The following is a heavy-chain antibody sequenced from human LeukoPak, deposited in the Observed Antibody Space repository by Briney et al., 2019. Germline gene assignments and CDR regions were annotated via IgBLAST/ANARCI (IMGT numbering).Heavy chain of an antibody. Sequence: SETLSLTCTVSGGSISNHYWSWIRQAPGMGLEWIGYIYYSGSTNYNPSLKSRVIISVDTSKNQFSLKLSSVTAADTAVYYCARVTGYMTEDYFDYWGQGTLITVSS. CDR2: IYYSGST. V-gene: IGHV4-59*11. D-gene: IGHD6-13*01. CDR3: ARVTGYMTEDYFDY. J-gene: IGHJ4*02. CDR1: GGSISNHY.